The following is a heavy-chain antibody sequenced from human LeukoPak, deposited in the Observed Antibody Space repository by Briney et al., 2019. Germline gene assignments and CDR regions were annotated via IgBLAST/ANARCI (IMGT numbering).Heavy chain of an antibody. Sequence: SETLSLTCTVSGDSISSYYWSWIRQPPGKGLEWIGYIYYSGSTNYNPSLKSRVTISVDTSKKQFSLKLSSVTAADTAVYYCVTYYFDSSGPKKNYWGQGTLVTVSP. V-gene: IGHV4-59*12. CDR2: IYYSGST. CDR1: GDSISSYY. J-gene: IGHJ4*02. CDR3: VTYYFDSSGPKKNY. D-gene: IGHD3-22*01.